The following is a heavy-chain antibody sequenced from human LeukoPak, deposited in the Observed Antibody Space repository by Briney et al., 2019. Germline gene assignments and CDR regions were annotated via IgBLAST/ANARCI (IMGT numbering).Heavy chain of an antibody. V-gene: IGHV4-34*01. CDR3: ARGPNSIVVVPAAPDRDYYYYGMDV. D-gene: IGHD2-2*01. Sequence: SETLSLTCAVYGGSFSGYYWSWIRQPPGKGLEWIGEINHSGSTNYNPSLKSRVTISVDTSKNQFSLKLSSVTAADTAVYYCARGPNSIVVVPAAPDRDYYYYGMDVWGQGTTVTVSS. CDR2: INHSGST. CDR1: GGSFSGYY. J-gene: IGHJ6*02.